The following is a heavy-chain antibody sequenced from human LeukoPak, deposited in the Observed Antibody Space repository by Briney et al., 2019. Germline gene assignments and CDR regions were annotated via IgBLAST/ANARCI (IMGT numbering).Heavy chain of an antibody. CDR2: INPSGGST. D-gene: IGHD6-19*01. J-gene: IGHJ1*01. V-gene: IGHV1-46*01. Sequence: ASVKVSCKASGYTFTSYYMHWVRQAPGQGLEWMGIINPSGGSTSYAQKFQGRVTMTRDMSTSTVYMELSSLRSEDTAVYYCAKDRGSGSGWTVYFQHWGQGTLVTVSS. CDR3: AKDRGSGSGWTVYFQH. CDR1: GYTFTSYY.